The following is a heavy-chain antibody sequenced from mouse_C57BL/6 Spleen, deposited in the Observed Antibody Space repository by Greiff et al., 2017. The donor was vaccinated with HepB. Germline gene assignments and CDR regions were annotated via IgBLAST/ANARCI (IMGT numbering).Heavy chain of an antibody. Sequence: VQLQQSGAELVKPGASVKMSCKASGYTFTSYWITWVKQRPGQGLEWIGDIYPGSGSTNYNVKFKSKATLTVDTSSSTAYMQLSSLTYEDSAVYYCARYYYGSSSYYFDYWGQGSTLTVAS. CDR3: ARYYYGSSSYYFDY. CDR2: IYPGSGST. D-gene: IGHD1-1*01. CDR1: GYTFTSYW. V-gene: IGHV1-55*01. J-gene: IGHJ2*01.